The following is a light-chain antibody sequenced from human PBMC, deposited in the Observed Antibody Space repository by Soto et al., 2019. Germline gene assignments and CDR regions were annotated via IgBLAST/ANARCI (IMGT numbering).Light chain of an antibody. CDR3: QQYGSSGT. CDR1: QSVSNNY. V-gene: IGKV3-20*01. CDR2: GAS. J-gene: IGKJ1*01. Sequence: GTLSLSPGEIATLSCRASQSVSNNYLAWYQQKPGQAPRLLIYGASNRATGIPDRFSGSGSGTDFTLTISRLEPEDFAVYYCQQYGSSGTFGQGTKVDIK.